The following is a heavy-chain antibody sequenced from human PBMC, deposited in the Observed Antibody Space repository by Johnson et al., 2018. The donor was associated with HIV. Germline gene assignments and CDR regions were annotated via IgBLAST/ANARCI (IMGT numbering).Heavy chain of an antibody. V-gene: IGHV3-30*02. CDR2: IRYDGSNK. CDR3: ASQIIALDAFDI. D-gene: IGHD3-10*01. CDR1: GFTFSSYG. J-gene: IGHJ3*02. Sequence: QVQLVESGGGVVQPGGSLRLSCAASGFTFSSYGMHWVRQAPGKGLEWVAFIRYDGSNKYYADSVKGRFTISRDNSKNTLYLQMNSLRAEDTAVYYCASQIIALDAFDIWGQGTMVTVAS.